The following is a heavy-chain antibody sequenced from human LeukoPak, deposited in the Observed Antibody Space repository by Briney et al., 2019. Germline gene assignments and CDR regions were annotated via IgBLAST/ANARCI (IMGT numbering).Heavy chain of an antibody. CDR2: ISSSSSTI. CDR3: ASPFVVVPATDAFDI. J-gene: IGHJ3*02. CDR1: GFTFSSYS. V-gene: IGHV3-48*04. D-gene: IGHD2-2*01. Sequence: GGSLRLSCAASGFTFSSYSMNWVRQAPGKGLEWVSYISSSSSTIYYADSVKGRFTISRDNAKNSLYLQMNSLRAEDTAVYYCASPFVVVPATDAFDIWGQGTVVTVSS.